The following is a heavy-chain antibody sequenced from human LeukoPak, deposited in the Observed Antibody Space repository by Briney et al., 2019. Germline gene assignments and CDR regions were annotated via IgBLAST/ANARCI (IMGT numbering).Heavy chain of an antibody. CDR3: ATGSVRYSASWYSQEGDY. CDR2: IKSEADGGTT. Sequence: PGGSLRLSCAASGFTFSSAWMTWVRQTPGKGLEWVGRIKSEADGGTTDLAATVKDRFTISRDDSINTLYLQMNSLRAEDTAVYYCATGSVRYSASWYSQEGDYWGQGTLVTVSS. CDR1: GFTFSSAW. D-gene: IGHD6-13*01. J-gene: IGHJ4*02. V-gene: IGHV3-15*01.